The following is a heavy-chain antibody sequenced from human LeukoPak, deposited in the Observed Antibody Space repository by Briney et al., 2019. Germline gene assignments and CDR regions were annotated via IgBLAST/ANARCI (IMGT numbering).Heavy chain of an antibody. V-gene: IGHV3-11*05. CDR2: TSSSSSYT. CDR3: AREMITMVRGAPTFDY. Sequence: PGGSLRLSCAASGFTFSDYYMSWIRQAPGKGLEWVSYTSSSSSYTNYADSVRGRFTISRDNAKNSLYLQMNSLRAEDTAVYYCAREMITMVRGAPTFDYWGQGTLVTVSS. J-gene: IGHJ4*02. CDR1: GFTFSDYY. D-gene: IGHD3-10*01.